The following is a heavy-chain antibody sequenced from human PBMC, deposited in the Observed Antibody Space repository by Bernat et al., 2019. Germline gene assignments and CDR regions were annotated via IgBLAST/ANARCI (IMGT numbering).Heavy chain of an antibody. V-gene: IGHV3-30*18. D-gene: IGHD2-2*01. CDR2: ISYDGSNK. CDR1: GFTFSSYG. Sequence: QVQLVESGGGVVQPGRSLRLSCAASGFTFSSYGMHWVRQAPGKGLEWVAAISYDGSNKYYADSVKGRFTIYRDNSTNTLYLQMHSLRAEDTAVYYCAKDLGYCSSTSCYFNYYMDVWGKGTTVTVSS. CDR3: AKDLGYCSSTSCYFNYYMDV. J-gene: IGHJ6*03.